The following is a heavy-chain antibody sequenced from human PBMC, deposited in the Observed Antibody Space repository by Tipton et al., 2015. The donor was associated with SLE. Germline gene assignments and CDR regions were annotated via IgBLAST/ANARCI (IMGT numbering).Heavy chain of an antibody. CDR1: GGSFGGYY. CDR2: INHGGST. CDR3: ARMDYSQFQLLYFES. D-gene: IGHD4-11*01. Sequence: TLSLTCSIYGGSFGGYYWSWIRQPPGKGLEWIGEINHGGSTNYNPSLKSRVTISVDTSKNQFSLKLRSLTAADSAMYFCARMDYSQFQLLYFESWGQGILVTVSS. J-gene: IGHJ4*02. V-gene: IGHV4-34*09.